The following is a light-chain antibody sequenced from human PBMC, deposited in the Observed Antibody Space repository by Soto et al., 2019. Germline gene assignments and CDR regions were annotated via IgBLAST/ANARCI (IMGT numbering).Light chain of an antibody. J-gene: IGLJ3*02. CDR2: QDS. CDR3: YSAPDNNLV. CDR1: VLTKKC. Sequence: SYELTQPSSVSVSPGQTARITCSGDVLTKKCARWFQREPGQAPEVVTYQDSERPSRIPERFSGSSSGTTVTLTISGARVEDEAAFYCYSAPDNNLVFGGGTKLTVL. V-gene: IGLV3-27*01.